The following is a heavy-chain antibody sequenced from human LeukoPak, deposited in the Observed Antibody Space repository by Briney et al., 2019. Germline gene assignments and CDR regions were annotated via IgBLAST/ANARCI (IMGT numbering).Heavy chain of an antibody. V-gene: IGHV3-21*01. D-gene: IGHD3-10*01. CDR3: AREWDYYGSGSYYGQYYYYYYGMDV. CDR1: GFTFSSYS. CDR2: ISSSSSYI. Sequence: GGSLRLSCAASGFTFSSYSMNWVRQAPGKGLEWVSSISSSSSYIYYADSVKGRFTISRDNAKNSLYLQMNSLRAEDTAVYYYAREWDYYGSGSYYGQYYYYYYGMDVWGKGTTVTVSS. J-gene: IGHJ6*04.